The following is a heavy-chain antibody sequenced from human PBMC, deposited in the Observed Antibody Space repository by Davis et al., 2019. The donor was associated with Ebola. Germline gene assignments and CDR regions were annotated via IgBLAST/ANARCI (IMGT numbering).Heavy chain of an antibody. CDR3: ARDDKYYYGMDV. CDR1: GYSISSGYY. D-gene: IGHD3-9*01. V-gene: IGHV4-38-2*02. J-gene: IGHJ6*02. CDR2: INHSGST. Sequence: MPSETLSLTCTVSGYSISSGYYWGWVRQPPGKGLEWIGEINHSGSTNYNPSLKSRVTISLDTSKSQFSLKVNSVIAADTAVYYCARDDKYYYGMDVWGQGTTVTVSS.